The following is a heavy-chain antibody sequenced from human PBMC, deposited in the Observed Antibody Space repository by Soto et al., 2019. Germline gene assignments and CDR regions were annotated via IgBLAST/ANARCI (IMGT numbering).Heavy chain of an antibody. CDR2: IWYDGSNK. CDR3: ARGFGVVPPDY. Sequence: QVQLVESGGGVVQPGRSLRLSCAASGFTFSSYGMHWVRQAPGKGLEWVAVIWYDGSNKYYADSVKGRFSISRDNSKNTLYLQMNSLRAEDTAVYYCARGFGVVPPDYWGQGTLVTVSS. J-gene: IGHJ4*02. D-gene: IGHD3-3*01. V-gene: IGHV3-33*01. CDR1: GFTFSSYG.